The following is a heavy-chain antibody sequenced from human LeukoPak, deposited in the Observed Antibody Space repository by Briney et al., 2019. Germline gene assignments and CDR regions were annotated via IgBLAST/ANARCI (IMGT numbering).Heavy chain of an antibody. CDR1: GFTFSSYS. D-gene: IGHD4-17*01. CDR2: ISSSSSYI. J-gene: IGHJ6*02. CDR3: ARYGDYVGMDV. Sequence: GGSLRLSCAASGFTFSSYSMNRVRQAPGKGLEWVSSISSSSSYIYYADSVKGRFTISRDNAKNSLYLQMNSLRAEDTAVYYCARYGDYVGMDVWGQGTTVTVSS. V-gene: IGHV3-21*01.